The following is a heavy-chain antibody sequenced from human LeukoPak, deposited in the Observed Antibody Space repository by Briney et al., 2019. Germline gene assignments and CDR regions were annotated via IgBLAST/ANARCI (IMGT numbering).Heavy chain of an antibody. CDR3: ARGDKRITIFGVVTLFDP. V-gene: IGHV1-2*04. Sequence: ASVKVSCKASGYTFTGYYMHWVRQAPGQGLEWMGWINPNSGGTNYAQKFQGWVTMTRDTSISTAYMELSRLRSDDTAVYYCARGDKRITIFGVVTLFDPWGQGTLVTVSS. D-gene: IGHD3-3*01. CDR2: INPNSGGT. J-gene: IGHJ5*02. CDR1: GYTFTGYY.